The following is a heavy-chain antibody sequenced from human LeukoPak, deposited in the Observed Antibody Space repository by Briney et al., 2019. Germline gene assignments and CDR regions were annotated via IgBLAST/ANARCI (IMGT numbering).Heavy chain of an antibody. CDR1: GGSFSGYY. Sequence: PSETLSLTCAVYGGSFSGYYWSWIRQPPGKGLEWIGYIYYSGSTNYNPSLKSRVTISVDTSKNQFSLKLSSVTAADTAVYYCARGGSYYNRYYFDYWGQGTLVTVSS. D-gene: IGHD3-10*01. CDR2: IYYSGST. CDR3: ARGGSYYNRYYFDY. J-gene: IGHJ4*02. V-gene: IGHV4-59*01.